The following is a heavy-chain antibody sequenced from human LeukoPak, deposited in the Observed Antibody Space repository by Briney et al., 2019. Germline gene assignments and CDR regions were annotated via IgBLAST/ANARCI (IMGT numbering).Heavy chain of an antibody. Sequence: GGSLRLSCAASGFTFSSYWMHWVRQAPGKGLVWVSRINSDGSSTSYADSVKGRFTISRDNAKNTLYLQMNSLRAEDTAVYYCASGDSSGYLLDYWGQGTLVTVSS. V-gene: IGHV3-74*01. J-gene: IGHJ4*02. CDR2: INSDGSST. D-gene: IGHD3-22*01. CDR1: GFTFSSYW. CDR3: ASGDSSGYLLDY.